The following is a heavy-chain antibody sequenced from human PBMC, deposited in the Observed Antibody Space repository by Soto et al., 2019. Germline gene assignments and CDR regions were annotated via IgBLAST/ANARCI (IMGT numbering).Heavy chain of an antibody. D-gene: IGHD3-3*01. CDR3: AADSITIFGVAERRMPRYYMDV. CDR2: IVVGSGNT. V-gene: IGHV1-58*02. Sequence: SVKVSCKASGFTFTSSAMQWVRQARGQRLEWIGWIVVGSGNTNYAQKFQERVTITRDTSTSTAYMELSSLRSEDTAVYYCAADSITIFGVAERRMPRYYMDVWGKGTTVTVSS. J-gene: IGHJ6*03. CDR1: GFTFTSSA.